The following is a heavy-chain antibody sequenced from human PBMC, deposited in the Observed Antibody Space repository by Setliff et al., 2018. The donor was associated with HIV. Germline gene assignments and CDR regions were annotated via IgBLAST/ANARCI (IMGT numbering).Heavy chain of an antibody. CDR1: GFSFGDYV. V-gene: IGHV3-48*03. D-gene: IGHD6-6*01. CDR2: ISSSGTNI. Sequence: PGGSLRLSCTASGFSFGDYVMNWVRQAPGKGLEWVSYISSSGTNIYYVDSVKGRFTISRDNAKNSLYLQMNSLRAEDTAVYYCAREILSSSAIDYWGQGTLVTVSS. J-gene: IGHJ4*02. CDR3: AREILSSSAIDY.